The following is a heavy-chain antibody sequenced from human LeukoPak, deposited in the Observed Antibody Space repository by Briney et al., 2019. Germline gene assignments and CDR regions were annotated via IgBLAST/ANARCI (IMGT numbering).Heavy chain of an antibody. J-gene: IGHJ5*02. D-gene: IGHD5-12*01. CDR2: IPYSGST. V-gene: IGHV4-39*01. CDR3: ARHSGYALYNWFDP. CDR1: GGSISSTNYY. Sequence: SETLSLTCTVSGGSISSTNYYWAWNRQPPGKGLEWIGSIPYSGSTYYNPSLKSRVAISVDTSKNQFSLRLSSVTAADTAVYYCARHSGYALYNWFDPWGQGTLVTVSS.